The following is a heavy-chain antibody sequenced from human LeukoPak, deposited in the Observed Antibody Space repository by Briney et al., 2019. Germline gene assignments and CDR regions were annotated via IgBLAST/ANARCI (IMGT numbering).Heavy chain of an antibody. Sequence: GGSLRLSCAASGFTFSSYAMSWVRQAPGKGLEWVSAISGSGGSTYYADSVKGRFTISRDNSKNTLYLQMNSLRAEDTAVYYCAKVASLRFLEWSKPRTPNWFDPWGQGTLVTVSS. V-gene: IGHV3-23*01. J-gene: IGHJ5*02. CDR2: ISGSGGST. CDR3: AKVASLRFLEWSKPRTPNWFDP. CDR1: GFTFSSYA. D-gene: IGHD3-3*01.